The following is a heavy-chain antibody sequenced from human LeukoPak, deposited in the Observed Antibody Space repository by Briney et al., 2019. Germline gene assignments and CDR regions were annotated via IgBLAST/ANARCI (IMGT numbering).Heavy chain of an antibody. D-gene: IGHD2-8*02. V-gene: IGHV3-21*01. J-gene: IGHJ4*02. CDR3: ARSAGGNYFDY. CDR2: ISSGTNYI. Sequence: GGSLRLSCAASGFTFDNYNMNWVRQAPGKGLEWVSSISSGTNYIFEADPVKGRFTVTKDTASNSLSLQMNSPRADDTAVYYCARSAGGNYFDYWDQGTLVTVSS. CDR1: GFTFDNYN.